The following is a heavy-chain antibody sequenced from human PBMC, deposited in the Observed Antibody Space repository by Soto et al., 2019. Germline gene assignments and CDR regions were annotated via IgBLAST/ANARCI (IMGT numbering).Heavy chain of an antibody. Sequence: QVQLVESGGGLVKPGGSLRLSCAASGFTFSDYYMSWIRQAPGKGPEWVLYISNNGSTIYYADSVKGRFTISRDNAKNSLYLQMNSLRAGDTAVYYCARVMIEDAFDIWGQGTMVTVSS. J-gene: IGHJ3*02. D-gene: IGHD2-21*01. V-gene: IGHV3-11*01. CDR3: ARVMIEDAFDI. CDR1: GFTFSDYY. CDR2: ISNNGSTI.